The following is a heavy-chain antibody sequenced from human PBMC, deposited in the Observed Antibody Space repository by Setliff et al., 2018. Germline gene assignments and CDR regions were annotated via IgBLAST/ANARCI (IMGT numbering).Heavy chain of an antibody. V-gene: IGHV4-39*07. Sequence: PSETLSLTCTVSGGSISSSSYYWGWIRQPPGKGLEWIGSIYYSGSTYYNPSLKSRVTISVDTSKNQFSLKLSSVTAADTAVCYCARERMYYNFWSGYSDYWGQGTLVTVSS. J-gene: IGHJ4*02. CDR1: GGSISSSSYY. D-gene: IGHD3-3*01. CDR3: ARERMYYNFWSGYSDY. CDR2: IYYSGST.